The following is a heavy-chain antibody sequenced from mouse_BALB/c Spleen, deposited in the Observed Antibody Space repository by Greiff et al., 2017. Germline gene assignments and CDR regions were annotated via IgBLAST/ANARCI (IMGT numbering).Heavy chain of an antibody. J-gene: IGHJ4*01. CDR1: GFTFSDYY. CDR2: ISDGGSYT. V-gene: IGHV5-4*02. Sequence: EVQGVESGGGLVKPGGSLKLSCAASGFTFSDYYMYWVRQTPEKRLEWVATISDGGSYTYYPDSVKGRFTISRDNAKNNLYLQMSSLKSEDTAMYYCARWLLGAMDYWGQGTSVTVSS. CDR3: ARWLLGAMDY. D-gene: IGHD2-3*01.